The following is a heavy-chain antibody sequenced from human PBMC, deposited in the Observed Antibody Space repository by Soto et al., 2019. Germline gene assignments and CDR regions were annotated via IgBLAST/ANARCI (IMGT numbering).Heavy chain of an antibody. CDR2: FYYSENY. D-gene: IGHD3-10*02. J-gene: IGHJ6*02. V-gene: IGHV4-39*01. CDR1: GGSITSRSHS. CDR3: AKLAGYCVNNACHGDYAMDV. Sequence: QLQLQESGPGLLKPSETLSLVCTVSGGSITSRSHSWGWIRQPPGKGLEWIGTFYYSENYYCTPSLEGRVTISVDTSKNQFSLRLSSVTAADTAVYYCAKLAGYCVNNACHGDYAMDVWGQGTTVTVSS.